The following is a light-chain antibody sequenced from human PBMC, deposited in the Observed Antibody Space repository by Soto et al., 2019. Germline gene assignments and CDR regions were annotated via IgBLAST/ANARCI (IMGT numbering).Light chain of an antibody. CDR3: QQYAAVVT. V-gene: IGKV3-20*01. J-gene: IGKJ1*01. Sequence: EIVLTQSPGTLSLSPGERATLSCRASQSLTNNYFAWYQQKPGRALRLLIDCASTRATGIPDRFSGSGSGTDLTLNISRLEPEDVAVYYCQQYAAVVTFGQGTKVEI. CDR2: CAS. CDR1: QSLTNNY.